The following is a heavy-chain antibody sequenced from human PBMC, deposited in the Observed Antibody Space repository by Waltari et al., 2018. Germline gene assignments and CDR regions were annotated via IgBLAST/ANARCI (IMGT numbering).Heavy chain of an antibody. CDR1: GFTFVTSA. D-gene: IGHD6-13*01. V-gene: IGHV3-23*01. CDR2: ISGPALPP. CDR3: AKVAGIAAAEFHFDF. Sequence: EVQLLESGGGLVQPGGSLRLSCAASGFTFVTSAMTWVRQAQGRGLGWVSSISGPALPPCYADSVKGRFSISRDNSKKTLYLQINGLTADDTAVYYCAKVAGIAAAEFHFDFWGRGTLVTVSS. J-gene: IGHJ4*02.